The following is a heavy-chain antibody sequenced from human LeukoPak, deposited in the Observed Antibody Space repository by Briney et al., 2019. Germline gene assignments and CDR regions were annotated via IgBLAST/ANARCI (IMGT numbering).Heavy chain of an antibody. CDR1: GFTXXXXX. D-gene: IGHD4-17*01. V-gene: IGHV3-23*01. CDR3: ALEFGDYRGRGGYLDH. CDR2: XPSSGGSX. Sequence: GGSLRXXXXASGFTXXXXXXXXVRQXPGXXXXXXXXXPSSGGSXYYADSVXXXFTXSRDNSKNTLYLQMNXLRAEXXAVYYCALEFGDYRGRGGYLDHWGQGTLVTVSS. J-gene: IGHJ4*02.